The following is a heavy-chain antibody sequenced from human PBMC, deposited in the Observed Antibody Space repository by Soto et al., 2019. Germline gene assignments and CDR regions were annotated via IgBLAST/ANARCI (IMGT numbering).Heavy chain of an antibody. D-gene: IGHD6-13*01. CDR3: ARRQISPPTRGAAAARGGMDV. Sequence: QVQLVESGGGVVQPGGSLRLSCAASGFTFNNYGMHWVRQAPGKGLEWVAVIWNDGSGYYYANSVKGRFTIARDNSKNARYLQMSRPTAEDTAVYFCARRQISPPTRGAAAARGGMDVWGHGTTVTVAS. CDR2: IWNDGSGY. J-gene: IGHJ6*02. V-gene: IGHV3-33*01. CDR1: GFTFNNYG.